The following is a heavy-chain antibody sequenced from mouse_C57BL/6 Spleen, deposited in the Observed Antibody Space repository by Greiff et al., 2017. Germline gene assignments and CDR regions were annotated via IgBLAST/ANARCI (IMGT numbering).Heavy chain of an antibody. CDR1: GFTFSDYG. CDR2: ISSGSSTT. V-gene: IGHV5-17*01. Sequence: EVMLVESGGGLVKPGGSLKLSCAASGFTFSDYGMHWVRQAPEQGLEWVAYISSGSSTTYYADTVKGRFTISRDNAKNTLFLQMTRLRSEDTAMYYCARGYWYGAMDYWGQGTSVTVSS. J-gene: IGHJ4*01. CDR3: ARGYWYGAMDY. D-gene: IGHD2-14*01.